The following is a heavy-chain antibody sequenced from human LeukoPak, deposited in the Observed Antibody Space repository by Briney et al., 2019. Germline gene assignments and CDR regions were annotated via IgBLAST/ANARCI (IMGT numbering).Heavy chain of an antibody. D-gene: IGHD4-17*01. Sequence: SVKVSCKAPGGTFSSYTISWVRQAPGQGLEWVGRIIPILGIANYAQKFQGRVTITAEKSTSTAYMELRRLRSEDTAVYYCASNQDGDYGVFDYWGQGTLVTVSS. CDR1: GGTFSSYT. J-gene: IGHJ4*02. CDR3: ASNQDGDYGVFDY. V-gene: IGHV1-69*02. CDR2: IIPILGIA.